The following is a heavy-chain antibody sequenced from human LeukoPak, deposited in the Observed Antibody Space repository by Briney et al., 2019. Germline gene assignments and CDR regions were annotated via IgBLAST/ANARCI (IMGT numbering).Heavy chain of an antibody. D-gene: IGHD3-16*01. CDR3: ARGLGPIYFDY. Sequence: GASVKVSCKASGGTFTSYAISWGRQSPGQGLEWMGGIIPIFGTAKYAQKFQGRVTITADESTSTAYMELSSLRSEDTAVYYCARGLGPIYFDYWGQGTLVTVSS. J-gene: IGHJ4*02. CDR2: IIPIFGTA. CDR1: GGTFTSYA. V-gene: IGHV1-69*13.